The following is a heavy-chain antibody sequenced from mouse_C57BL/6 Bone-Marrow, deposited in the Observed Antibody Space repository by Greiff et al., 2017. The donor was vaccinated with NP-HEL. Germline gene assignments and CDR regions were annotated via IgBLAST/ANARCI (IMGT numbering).Heavy chain of an antibody. V-gene: IGHV1-50*01. CDR2: IDPSDSYT. CDR3: ARRVATFDY. CDR1: GYTFTSYW. Sequence: QVQLQQSGAELVKPGASVKLSCKASGYTFTSYWMQWVKQRPGQGLEWIGEIDPSDSYTNYNQKFKGKATLTVDTSSSTAYMQLSSLTSEDSAVYYCARRVATFDYWGQGTTLTVSS. D-gene: IGHD1-1*02. J-gene: IGHJ2*01.